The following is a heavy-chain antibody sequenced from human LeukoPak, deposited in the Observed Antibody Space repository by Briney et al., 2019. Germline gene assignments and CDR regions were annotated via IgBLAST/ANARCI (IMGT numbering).Heavy chain of an antibody. CDR2: ISVSGGGT. D-gene: IGHD1-26*01. Sequence: GGSLRLSCAASGFTFSSYAMTWVRQAPGKGLEWVSSISVSGGGTYYADSVKGRFTISRDNSNNTLYLQMNSLRAEDTAVYYCVRDLGGRSGHWGQGTLVTVSS. V-gene: IGHV3-23*01. CDR3: VRDLGGRSGH. J-gene: IGHJ4*02. CDR1: GFTFSSYA.